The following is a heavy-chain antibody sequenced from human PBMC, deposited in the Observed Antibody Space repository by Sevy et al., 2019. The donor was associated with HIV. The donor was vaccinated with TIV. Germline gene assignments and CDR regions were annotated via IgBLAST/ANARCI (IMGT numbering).Heavy chain of an antibody. CDR2: ISSSSSTI. V-gene: IGHV3-48*01. CDR1: GFIFSSYG. CDR3: ARVSGDYYHMDV. J-gene: IGHJ6*02. Sequence: GGSLRLSCAASGFIFSSYGMNWVRQAPGKGLEWISYISSSSSTIYYADSVKGRFTISRDNAKNSLYLQMNSLRVEDTAVYYCARVSGDYYHMDVWGPGTTVTVSS.